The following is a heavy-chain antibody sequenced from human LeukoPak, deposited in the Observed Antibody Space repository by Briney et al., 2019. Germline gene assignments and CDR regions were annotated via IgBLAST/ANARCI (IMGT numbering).Heavy chain of an antibody. V-gene: IGHV1-2*02. CDR1: GYTFTGYY. CDR3: ARGLHYDILTVYYYYGMDV. D-gene: IGHD3-9*01. CDR2: INPNSGGI. J-gene: IGHJ6*02. Sequence: ASVKVSCKASGYTFTGYYMHWVRQAPGQGLEWMGWINPNSGGINYAQKFQGRVTMTRDTSISTAYMELSRLRSDDTAVYYCARGLHYDILTVYYYYGMDVWGQGTTVTVSS.